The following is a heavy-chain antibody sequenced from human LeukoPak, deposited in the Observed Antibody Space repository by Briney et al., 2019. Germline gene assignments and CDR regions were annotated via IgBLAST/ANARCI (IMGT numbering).Heavy chain of an antibody. Sequence: PGGSLRLSCAASGFTFSNYGMSWVRQAPGKGLEWVSAISGSGGSTYYADSVRGRFTISRDNSKNTLYLQMNSLRAEDTAVYYCAKDVGMNWLGNMDVWGKGTTVTISS. CDR2: ISGSGGST. CDR1: GFTFSNYG. J-gene: IGHJ6*03. V-gene: IGHV3-23*01. D-gene: IGHD1-1*01. CDR3: AKDVGMNWLGNMDV.